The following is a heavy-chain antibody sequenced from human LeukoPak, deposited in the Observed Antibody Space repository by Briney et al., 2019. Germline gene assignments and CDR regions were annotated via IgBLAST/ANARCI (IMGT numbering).Heavy chain of an antibody. CDR2: ISGSGGST. CDR3: AKDAYSLFGVPAAPYLDY. V-gene: IGHV3-23*01. J-gene: IGHJ4*02. CDR1: GFTFSSYA. D-gene: IGHD2-2*01. Sequence: GGSLRPSCAASGFTFSSYAMSWVRQAPGKGLEWVSAISGSGGSTYYADSVKGRFTISRDNSKNTLYLQMNSLRAGDTAVYYCAKDAYSLFGVPAAPYLDYWGQGTLVTVSS.